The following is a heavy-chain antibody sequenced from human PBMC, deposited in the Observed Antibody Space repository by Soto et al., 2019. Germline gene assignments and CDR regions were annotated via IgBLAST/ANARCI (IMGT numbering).Heavy chain of an antibody. D-gene: IGHD1-26*01. CDR1: GVSFTVYY. Sequence: PSETLSLTCAVSGVSFTVYYLTWIRHSPGKGLEWIVEISPSGATTKNPSLGRRVTLSVDISKKQLCLHLTSLTSADTAVYYLARPATWRAYRGTIWSNPRRQGTQVTVSS. J-gene: IGHJ5*02. CDR3: ARPATWRAYRGTIWSNP. V-gene: IGHV4-34*01. CDR2: ISPSGAT.